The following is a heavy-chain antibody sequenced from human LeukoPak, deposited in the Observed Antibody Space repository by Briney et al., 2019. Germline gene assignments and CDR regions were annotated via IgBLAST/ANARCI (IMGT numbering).Heavy chain of an antibody. CDR1: GFTFSSYE. V-gene: IGHV3-23*01. CDR3: AKDRSCTNDICHGDFDY. J-gene: IGHJ4*02. Sequence: HSGGSLRLSCAASGFTFSSYEMNWVRQAPGKGLEWVSSISGSGDNTYNAASVKGRFTISRDNSKNTLYLQMNSLRAEDTAVYYCAKDRSCTNDICHGDFDYWGQGTLVTVSS. D-gene: IGHD2-8*01. CDR2: ISGSGDNT.